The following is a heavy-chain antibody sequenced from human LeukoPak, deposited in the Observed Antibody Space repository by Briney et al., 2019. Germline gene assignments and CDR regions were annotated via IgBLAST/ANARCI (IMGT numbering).Heavy chain of an antibody. V-gene: IGHV4-34*01. CDR1: GGSFSGYY. CDR3: ARGGGDYYYYYYLDV. CDR2: INHSGST. D-gene: IGHD3-10*01. Sequence: PSETLSLTCAVYGGSFSGYYWSWIRQPPGKGLEWIGEINHSGSTNYNPSLKSRVTISLDTSKNQFSLMLSSVTAADTAVYYCARGGGDYYYYYYLDVWGKGTTVTVSS. J-gene: IGHJ6*03.